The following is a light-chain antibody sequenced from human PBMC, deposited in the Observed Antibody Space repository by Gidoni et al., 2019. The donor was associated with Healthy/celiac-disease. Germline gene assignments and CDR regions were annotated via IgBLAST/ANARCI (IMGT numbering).Light chain of an antibody. J-gene: IGKJ4*01. V-gene: IGKV3-20*01. CDR2: GAS. Sequence: EIVLTQSPATLSLSPGERATLSCRASQSVTNSHLAWYQQRPGQAPRLLIYGASSRATGIPDTFSGSGSGTDFTLTISRLEPEDLAVYYCQQYGSSPLTFGGGTKVEIK. CDR1: QSVTNSH. CDR3: QQYGSSPLT.